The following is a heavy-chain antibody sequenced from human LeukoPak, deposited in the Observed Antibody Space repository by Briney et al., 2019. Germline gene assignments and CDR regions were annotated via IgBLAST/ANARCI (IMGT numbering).Heavy chain of an antibody. CDR2: ISHTGTT. J-gene: IGHJ4*02. V-gene: IGHV4-59*01. CDR1: GASITNYY. D-gene: IGHD1-14*01. Sequence: NPSETLSLTCTVSGASITNYYWSWIRQPPGKGLEWIGYISHTGTTNYNPSLESRVIISADTSRNQFSLKLTSMTAADTAVYYCARFRSAADHPDSWGQGTLVTVSS. CDR3: ARFRSAADHPDS.